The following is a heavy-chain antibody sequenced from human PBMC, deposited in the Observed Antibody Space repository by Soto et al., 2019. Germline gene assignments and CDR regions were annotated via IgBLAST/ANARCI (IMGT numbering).Heavy chain of an antibody. D-gene: IGHD3-22*01. CDR2: ISGSGGST. J-gene: IGHJ3*02. V-gene: IGHV3-23*01. CDR1: GFTFSSYA. CDR3: AKGTSITMIAEAFDI. Sequence: PVGSLRLSCAASGFTFSSYAMSWVRQAPGKGLEWVSAISGSGGSTYYADSVKGRFTISRDNSKNTPYLQMNSLRAEDTAVYYCAKGTSITMIAEAFDIWGQGTMVTVSS.